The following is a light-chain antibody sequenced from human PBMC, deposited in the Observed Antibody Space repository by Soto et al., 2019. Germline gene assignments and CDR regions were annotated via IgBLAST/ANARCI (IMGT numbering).Light chain of an antibody. V-gene: IGLV2-23*02. J-gene: IGLJ1*01. CDR1: SSDVGTYNL. CDR2: EVS. Sequence: QSVLTQPASVSGSPGQSITISCTGTSSDVGTYNLVSWHQQHPGKAPKLMIYEVSKRPSGVSTRFSGSKSGNTASLTISGLQAEDEADYYCCSYARSSSXVFGTGTKVTVL. CDR3: CSYARSSSXV.